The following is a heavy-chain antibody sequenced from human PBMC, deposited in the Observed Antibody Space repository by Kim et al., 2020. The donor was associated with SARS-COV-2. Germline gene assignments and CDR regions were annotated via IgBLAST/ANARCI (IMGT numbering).Heavy chain of an antibody. CDR3: ARSVWRGGTMIVEPFDY. V-gene: IGHV1-69*01. Sequence: CQGRVTITADESTSTAYMELSRLRSEDTAVYYCARSVWRGGTMIVEPFDYWGQGTLVTVSS. D-gene: IGHD3-22*01. J-gene: IGHJ4*02.